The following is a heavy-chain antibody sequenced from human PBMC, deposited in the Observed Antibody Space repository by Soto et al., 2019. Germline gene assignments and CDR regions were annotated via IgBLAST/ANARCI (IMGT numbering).Heavy chain of an antibody. V-gene: IGHV3-48*01. CDR3: ARADFSMKY. CDR2: ISSSSNNI. J-gene: IGHJ4*02. D-gene: IGHD3-3*01. CDR1: GFTFSSYS. Sequence: EVQLVESGGGLVQPGGSLRLSCAASGFTFSSYSMNWVRQAPGKGLECVSYISSSSNNIYYADSVKGRFTISRDNAKNSLYLQLNSLRVEDTAVYYCARADFSMKYWGQGTLVTVSS.